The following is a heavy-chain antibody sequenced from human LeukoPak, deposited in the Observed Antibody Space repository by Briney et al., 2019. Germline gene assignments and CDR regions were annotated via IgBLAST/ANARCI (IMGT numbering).Heavy chain of an antibody. CDR2: ITSSGSTI. CDR1: AFTLSSYE. J-gene: IGHJ4*02. V-gene: IGHV3-48*03. D-gene: IGHD2-15*01. Sequence: GGSLRLSCAASAFTLSSYEMNWVRQAPGKGLEWVSYITSSGSTIYYADSVKGRFTISRDNAKNSLYLQMNSLRVEDTAVYYCARDVRYCSGGSCYSGDYWGQGTLVTVSS. CDR3: ARDVRYCSGGSCYSGDY.